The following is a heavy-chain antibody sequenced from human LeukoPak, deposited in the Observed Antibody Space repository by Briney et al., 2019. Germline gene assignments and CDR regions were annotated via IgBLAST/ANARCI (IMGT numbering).Heavy chain of an antibody. CDR2: ISAYNGNT. Sequence: ASVKVSCKASGYGFTSHGISWVRQAPGQGLEWMGWISAYNGNTNYAQKLQGRVTMTTDTSTSTAYMELRSLRSDDTAVYYCARDSAFCSSTSCYADYWGQGTLVTVSS. CDR3: ARDSAFCSSTSCYADY. V-gene: IGHV1-18*01. D-gene: IGHD2-2*01. J-gene: IGHJ4*02. CDR1: GYGFTSHG.